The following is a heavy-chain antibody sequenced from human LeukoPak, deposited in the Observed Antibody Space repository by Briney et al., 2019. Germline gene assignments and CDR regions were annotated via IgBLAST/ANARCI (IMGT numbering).Heavy chain of an antibody. Sequence: SETLSLTCTVSGGSVSSGSYYWSWIRQPPGKGLEWIGYIYYSGSTNYNPSLKSRVTISVDTSKNQFSLKLSSVTAADTAVYYCARDVNYDILTGYYGMDAWGKGTTVTVSS. CDR1: GGSVSSGSYY. V-gene: IGHV4-61*01. D-gene: IGHD3-9*01. J-gene: IGHJ6*04. CDR3: ARDVNYDILTGYYGMDA. CDR2: IYYSGST.